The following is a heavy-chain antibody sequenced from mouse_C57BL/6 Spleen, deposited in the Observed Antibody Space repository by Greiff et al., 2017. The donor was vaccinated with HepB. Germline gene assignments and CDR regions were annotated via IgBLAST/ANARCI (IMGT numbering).Heavy chain of an antibody. J-gene: IGHJ2*01. D-gene: IGHD2-1*01. CDR2: IRNKANGYTT. V-gene: IGHV7-3*01. Sequence: EVHLVESGGGLVQPGGSLSLSCAASGFTFTDYYMSWVRQPPGKALEWLGFIRNKANGYTTEYSASVKGRFTISRDNSQSILYLQMNALRAEDSATYYCARFSFSYDNYDFDYWGQGTTLTVSS. CDR3: ARFSFSYDNYDFDY. CDR1: GFTFTDYY.